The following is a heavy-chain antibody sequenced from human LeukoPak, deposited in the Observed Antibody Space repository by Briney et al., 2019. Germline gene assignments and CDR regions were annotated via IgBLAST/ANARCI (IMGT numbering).Heavy chain of an antibody. V-gene: IGHV3-23*01. CDR3: AKGHFASSSFFDY. Sequence: GGSLRLSCAASKFNFAMSWVRQTADKRLEWVSAISGSGDATFYTDSVKGRFTISRDNSRNTLYLQMNNLRVEDTAVYYCAKGHFASSSFFDYWGQGTLVTVSS. CDR1: KFNFA. D-gene: IGHD6-6*01. CDR2: ISGSGDAT. J-gene: IGHJ4*02.